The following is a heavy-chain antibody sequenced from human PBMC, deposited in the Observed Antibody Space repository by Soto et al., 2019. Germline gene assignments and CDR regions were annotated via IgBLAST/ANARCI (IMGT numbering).Heavy chain of an antibody. V-gene: IGHV1-8*01. D-gene: IGHD3-10*01. CDR2: MNPNNGNT. J-gene: IGHJ4*02. CDR3: ARTIYGPTVDY. Sequence: ASVKVSCKASGYTFTSYDINWARQATGQGLEWMGWMNPNNGNTSYAQKFQGRVTMTTNTSTSTAYMELSSLRSEDTAVYYCARTIYGPTVDYWGQGTLVTVSS. CDR1: GYTFTSYD.